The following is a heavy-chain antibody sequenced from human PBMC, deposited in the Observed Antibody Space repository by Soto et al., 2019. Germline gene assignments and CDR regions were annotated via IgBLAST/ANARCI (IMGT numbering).Heavy chain of an antibody. Sequence: GGSLRLSCAISGFSVSSNYLIWVRQAPGKGLEWVSVRYSGGSTYYADSVQGRFTISRDKSNNTLYLQMRRVRAEDTAVYFCARHRHPRGTVGATSPLDPWGQGTQVTV. CDR3: ARHRHPRGTVGATSPLDP. CDR1: GFSVSSNY. V-gene: IGHV3-53*01. D-gene: IGHD1-26*01. J-gene: IGHJ5*02. CDR2: RYSGGST.